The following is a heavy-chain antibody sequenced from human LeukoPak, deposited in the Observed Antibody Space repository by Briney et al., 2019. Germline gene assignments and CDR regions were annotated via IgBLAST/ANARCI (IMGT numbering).Heavy chain of an antibody. Sequence: SETLFLTCTVSGGSISSDGYYWSWIRQHPGKGLEWIGYIYYSGSTYYNPSLKSRVTISVDTSKNQFSLKLSSVSAADTAVYYCARGDGSYLPFDYWGQGILVTVSS. CDR3: ARGDGSYLPFDY. D-gene: IGHD1-26*01. V-gene: IGHV4-31*03. J-gene: IGHJ4*02. CDR2: IYYSGST. CDR1: GGSISSDGYY.